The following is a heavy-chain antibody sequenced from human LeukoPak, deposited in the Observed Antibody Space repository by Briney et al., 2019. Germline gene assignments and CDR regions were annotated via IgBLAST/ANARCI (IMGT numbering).Heavy chain of an antibody. Sequence: GGSLRLSCAASGFTFNNAWMNWVRQAPGKGLEGVGRIKSKTDSGTTDYAAPVKGRFTISRDDSKNTLYMQMNSLKTEDTAVYYCSTHHKGYWGQGTLVTVSS. J-gene: IGHJ4*02. V-gene: IGHV3-15*01. CDR3: STHHKGY. CDR1: GFTFNNAW. D-gene: IGHD1-14*01. CDR2: IKSKTDSGTT.